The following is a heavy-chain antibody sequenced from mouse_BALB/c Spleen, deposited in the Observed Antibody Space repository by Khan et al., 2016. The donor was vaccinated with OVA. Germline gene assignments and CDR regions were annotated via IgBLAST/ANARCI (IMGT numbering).Heavy chain of an antibody. J-gene: IGHJ3*01. CDR2: ISNRGTTT. CDR3: AREGDGCGLAY. CDR1: GFTFTDYY. V-gene: IGHV5-12*02. D-gene: IGHD2-3*01. Sequence: EVQLVESGGGFMQPGGSLKLSCATSGFTFTDYYMYWVRQTPEKRLEWVAYISNRGTTTYYPDTVRGRFTISRDNDKNTLYLQMSRLGSDDTAIYFCAREGDGCGLAYGGQGTRVTVSA.